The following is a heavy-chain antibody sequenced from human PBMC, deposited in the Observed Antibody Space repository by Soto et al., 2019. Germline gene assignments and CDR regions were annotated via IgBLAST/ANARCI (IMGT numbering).Heavy chain of an antibody. CDR3: MLGSGWKDFDY. J-gene: IGHJ4*02. V-gene: IGHV4-39*01. D-gene: IGHD3-22*01. CDR1: GGSITSSSYY. Sequence: ETLSLTCTVSGGSITSSSYYWGWIRQPPGKGLEWIGNIYYSGSTYYNPSLKSRVTISVDTSKNQFSLKLSSVTAADTAVYYCMLGSGWKDFDYWGQGTLVTVSS. CDR2: IYYSGST.